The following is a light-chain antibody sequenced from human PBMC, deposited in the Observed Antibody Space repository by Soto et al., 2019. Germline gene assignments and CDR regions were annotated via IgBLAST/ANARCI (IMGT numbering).Light chain of an antibody. J-gene: IGKJ5*01. CDR3: QQYGSSPRIT. CDR1: QSVSSSF. CDR2: GAS. V-gene: IGKV3-20*01. Sequence: EIVLTQSPGTLSLSPGEAATLSCGASQSVSSSFLAWYQQKPGQAPRLLIYGASSRATGIPDRFSGSGSGTDFTLTISRLEPEDFAVYYCQQYGSSPRITFGQGTRLEIK.